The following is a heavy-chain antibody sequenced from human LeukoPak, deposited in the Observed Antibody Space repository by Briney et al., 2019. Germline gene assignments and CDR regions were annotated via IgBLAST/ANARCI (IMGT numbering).Heavy chain of an antibody. CDR3: ARGMELVSTPFDH. D-gene: IGHD5/OR15-5a*01. CDR1: GASLTNYY. J-gene: IGHJ4*02. V-gene: IGHV4-59*01. CDR2: IYNSGST. Sequence: SETPSLTCTVSGASLTNYYWTWIRQPPGKGLEWIGYIYNSGSTSYDPSLKSRITISMDMSKNQFSLKLTSVTAADTAVYYCARGMELVSTPFDHWGQGTLVTVSS.